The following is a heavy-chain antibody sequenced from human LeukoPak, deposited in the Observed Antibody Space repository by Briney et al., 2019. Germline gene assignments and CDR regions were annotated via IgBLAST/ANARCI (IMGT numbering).Heavy chain of an antibody. CDR2: IYPGDSDT. CDR1: GYSFTSYW. V-gene: IGHV5-51*01. J-gene: IGHJ2*01. CDR3: ARRRGMTTDQKVRYFDL. Sequence: GESLKISCKGSGYSFTSYWIGWVRQMPGKGLEWMGIIYPGDSDTRYSPSFQGQVTISADKSISTAYLQWSSLKASDTAMYYCARRRGMTTDQKVRYFDLWGRGTLVTVSS. D-gene: IGHD4-11*01.